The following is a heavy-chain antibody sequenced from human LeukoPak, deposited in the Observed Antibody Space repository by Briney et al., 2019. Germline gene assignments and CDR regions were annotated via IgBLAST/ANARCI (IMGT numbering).Heavy chain of an antibody. J-gene: IGHJ4*02. V-gene: IGHV3-74*01. D-gene: IGHD3-3*01. CDR1: GFTFSNYW. CDR3: AKDLPQYYDFWSGYYGGFDY. CDR2: ISSDGSST. Sequence: GGSLRLSCAASGFTFSNYWMHWVRQAPGKGLVWVSRISSDGSSTSYADSVKGRFTISRDNAKNTLYLQMNSLRAEDTAVYYCAKDLPQYYDFWSGYYGGFDYWGQGTLVTVSS.